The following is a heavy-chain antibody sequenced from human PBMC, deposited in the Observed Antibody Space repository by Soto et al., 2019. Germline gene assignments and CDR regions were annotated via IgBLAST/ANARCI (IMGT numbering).Heavy chain of an antibody. CDR3: AREGGHNYGLGRGHPFDP. J-gene: IGHJ5*02. Sequence: QVQLVQSGAEVKKSGSSVKISCKTAGGTFKRYAISWVRQAPGRGLEWMGAIIPMFGSPNYAQKFQGRLTITADESTNTVYMEVSSLRFDDTAVYYCAREGGHNYGLGRGHPFDPWGQGTLVTVSS. D-gene: IGHD4-17*01. V-gene: IGHV1-69*01. CDR2: IIPMFGSP. CDR1: GGTFKRYA.